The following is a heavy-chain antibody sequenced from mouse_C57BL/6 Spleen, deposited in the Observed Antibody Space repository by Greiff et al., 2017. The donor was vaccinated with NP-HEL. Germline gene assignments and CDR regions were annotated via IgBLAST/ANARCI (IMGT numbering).Heavy chain of an antibody. Sequence: QVQLQQSGAELARPGASVKLSCKASGYTFTSYGISWVKQRTGQGLEWIGEIYPRSGNTYYNEKFKGKATLTADKSSSTAYMELRSLTSEDAAVYFCAREGIGGFAYWGQGTLVTVSA. CDR3: AREGIGGFAY. CDR1: GYTFTSYG. V-gene: IGHV1-81*01. D-gene: IGHD2-14*01. CDR2: IYPRSGNT. J-gene: IGHJ3*01.